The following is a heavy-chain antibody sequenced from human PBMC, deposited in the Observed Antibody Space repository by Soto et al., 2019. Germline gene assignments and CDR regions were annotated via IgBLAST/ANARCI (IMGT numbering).Heavy chain of an antibody. CDR2: ISGGGSLT. V-gene: IGHV3-23*01. Sequence: EVQLLESGGGLVQPGGSLRLSCAASGFTFSNYAMAWVRQAPGKGLEWVSGISGGGSLTYYADSVKGRFTISRDDSKNTLFLQMSSLRVEDTAVFYCATVRAHSGHDYLDFWGQGTLVTVSS. CDR1: GFTFSNYA. J-gene: IGHJ4*02. CDR3: ATVRAHSGHDYLDF. D-gene: IGHD5-12*01.